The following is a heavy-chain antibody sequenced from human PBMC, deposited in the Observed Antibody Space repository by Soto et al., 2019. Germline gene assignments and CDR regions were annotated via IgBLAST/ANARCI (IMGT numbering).Heavy chain of an antibody. CDR3: PKGENSGPKTGYAFDH. CDR2: TYFRSKWYN. V-gene: IGHV6-1*01. CDR1: GDSVSSNTAS. D-gene: IGHD5-12*01. J-gene: IGHJ4*02. Sequence: SQTLSLTCAISGDSVSSNTASWNWIRQSPSRGLEWLGRTYFRSKWYNDYAVSVKSRIIINPDTSNNRFSLQLNSVTPEDTAVYFCPKGENSGPKTGYAFDHWGQGIMVTVYS.